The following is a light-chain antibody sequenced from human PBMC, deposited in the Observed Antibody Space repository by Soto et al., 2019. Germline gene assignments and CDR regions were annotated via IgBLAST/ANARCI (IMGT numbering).Light chain of an antibody. CDR3: QQSYKTPWM. Sequence: DIHMTQSPSSLSASIGDRVTITCRANQDINSYLIWYQQKLGQAPKLLIYAASTLASGVPSRFSGSESGTDFTLTISGLEHEDSATYYCQQSYKTPWMFGQGTKVEI. V-gene: IGKV1-39*01. CDR1: QDINSY. CDR2: AAS. J-gene: IGKJ1*01.